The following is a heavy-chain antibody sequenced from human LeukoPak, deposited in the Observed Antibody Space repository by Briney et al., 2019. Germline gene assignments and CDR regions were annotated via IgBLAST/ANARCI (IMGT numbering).Heavy chain of an antibody. CDR1: GFTFSNAW. CDR2: IKSKTDGGTT. Sequence: GGSLRLSCAASGFTFSNAWMSWVRQAPGKGLEWVGRIKSKTDGGTTDYAAPVKGRYTISRDDSKNTLYLQMNSLKTEDTAVYCCTTSPRLDRFDYWGQGTLVTVSS. V-gene: IGHV3-15*01. J-gene: IGHJ4*02. CDR3: TTSPRLDRFDY. D-gene: IGHD1-1*01.